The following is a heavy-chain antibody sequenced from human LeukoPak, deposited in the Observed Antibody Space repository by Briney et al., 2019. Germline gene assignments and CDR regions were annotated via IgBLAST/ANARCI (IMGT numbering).Heavy chain of an antibody. CDR1: GGSISSYY. CDR3: ARVGGDYGDLYYYYYYMDV. V-gene: IGHV4-4*07. D-gene: IGHD4-17*01. J-gene: IGHJ6*03. Sequence: SETLSLTCTVSGGSISSYYWSWIRQPAGKGLEWIGRIYTSGSTNYNPSLKSRVTMSVDTSKNQFSLKLSSVTAADTAVYYCARVGGDYGDLYYYYYYMDVWGKGTTVTVSS. CDR2: IYTSGST.